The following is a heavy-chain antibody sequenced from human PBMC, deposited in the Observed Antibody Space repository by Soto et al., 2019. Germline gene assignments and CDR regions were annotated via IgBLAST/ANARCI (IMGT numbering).Heavy chain of an antibody. CDR1: GGSFSGYY. D-gene: IGHD6-19*01. CDR3: ASKGRDAYSSGWWRGNNWFDP. V-gene: IGHV4-34*01. CDR2: INHSGST. Sequence: PSETLSLTCAVYGGSFSGYYWSWIRQPPGKGLEWIGEINHSGSTNYNPSLKSRVTISVDTSKNQFSLKLSSVTAADTAVYYCASKGRDAYSSGWWRGNNWFDPWGQGTLVTVSS. J-gene: IGHJ5*02.